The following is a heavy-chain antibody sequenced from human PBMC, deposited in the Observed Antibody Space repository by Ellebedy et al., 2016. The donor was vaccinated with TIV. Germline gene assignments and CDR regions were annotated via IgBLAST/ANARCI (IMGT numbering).Heavy chain of an antibody. Sequence: GESLKISCAASGFTFDTYTMNWVRQAPGKGLEWVSSITSGGSYVDYADSLKGRFTISRDNANNSLYLQMNSLRAEDTAVYYCARDAGYFDLWGRGILVTVSS. CDR3: ARDAGYFDL. CDR1: GFTFDTYT. CDR2: ITSGGSYV. V-gene: IGHV3-21*01. J-gene: IGHJ2*01.